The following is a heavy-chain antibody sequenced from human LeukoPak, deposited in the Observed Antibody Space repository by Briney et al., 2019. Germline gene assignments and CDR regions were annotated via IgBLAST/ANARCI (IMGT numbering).Heavy chain of an antibody. CDR2: VSYDGGNK. Sequence: QTGGSLRLSCAASKFTFSTYAMHWVRQAPGKGLQWVAVVSYDGGNKYYADSVKGRFTISRDNSKNTLYLQMNSLRTEDTAVYYCARETEAFDYWGQGTLVTVSS. CDR3: ARETEAFDY. J-gene: IGHJ4*02. V-gene: IGHV3-30-3*01. CDR1: KFTFSTYA.